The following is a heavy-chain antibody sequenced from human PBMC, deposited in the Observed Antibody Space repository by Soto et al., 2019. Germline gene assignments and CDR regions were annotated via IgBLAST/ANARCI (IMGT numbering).Heavy chain of an antibody. D-gene: IGHD2-2*02. CDR2: VYYNGNT. Sequence: SETLSLTCTVSGGSTSSSSYQWVWIRQPPGKGLEWIGNVYYNGNTYYNPSLKSRLTISVDTSNNQFSLQMNGLRAEDTAVYYCARQDYITTWYLNYWGQGTLVTVSS. J-gene: IGHJ4*02. V-gene: IGHV4-39*01. CDR3: ARQDYITTWYLNY. CDR1: GGSTSSSSYQ.